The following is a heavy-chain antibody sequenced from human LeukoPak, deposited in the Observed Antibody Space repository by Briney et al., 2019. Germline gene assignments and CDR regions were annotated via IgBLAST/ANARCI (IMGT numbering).Heavy chain of an antibody. J-gene: IGHJ3*02. CDR1: GFTFSSYS. D-gene: IGHD4-11*01. V-gene: IGHV3-21*01. Sequence: GGSLRLSCAASGFTFSSYSMNWVRQAPGKGLEWVSSISSSSSYIYYADSVKGRFTISRDNARNSLYLQMNSLRAEDTAVYYCARDHRIVTTHHDAFDIWGQGTMVTVPS. CDR2: ISSSSSYI. CDR3: ARDHRIVTTHHDAFDI.